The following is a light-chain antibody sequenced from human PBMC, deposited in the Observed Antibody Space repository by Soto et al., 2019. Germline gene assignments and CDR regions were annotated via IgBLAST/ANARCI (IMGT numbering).Light chain of an antibody. CDR3: CSFAGRNTFV. J-gene: IGLJ1*01. Sequence: QSALTQPASVSGSPGQSITISCTGTISDIETYNLVSWYQQYPGKAPKLLIYEDSKRPSGVSYRFSGSKSVNTASLTIYGLQAEDEADYHCCSFAGRNTFVFGAGTKLTVL. CDR2: EDS. CDR1: ISDIETYNL. V-gene: IGLV2-23*01.